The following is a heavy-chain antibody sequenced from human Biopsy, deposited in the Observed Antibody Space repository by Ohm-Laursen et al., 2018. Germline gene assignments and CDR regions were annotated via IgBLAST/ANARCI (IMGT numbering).Heavy chain of an antibody. J-gene: IGHJ1*01. CDR3: ATKLAGYFHH. V-gene: IGHV1-69*06. CDR2: NIPILGTG. Sequence: SSVKVSCKTPEGTFSNYGVNWVRQAPGQGLEWLGGNIPILGTGNYAQKFQDRVTVAADTSTSTATMELRSLRSDDTAVYYCATKLAGYFHHWGQGTLVIVSS. CDR1: EGTFSNYG.